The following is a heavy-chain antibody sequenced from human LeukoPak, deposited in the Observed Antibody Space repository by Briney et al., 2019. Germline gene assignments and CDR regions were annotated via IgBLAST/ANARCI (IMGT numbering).Heavy chain of an antibody. CDR2: ITSSGGST. D-gene: IGHD3-10*01. J-gene: IGHJ4*02. Sequence: GGSLRLSCAASGFTFNTYGMTWVRQAPGKGLEWVSAITSSGGSTYYGDSVKGRFTISRDNSKNTLYLQMNSLRAEDTAVYYCAKGSGSYYNYFDYWGQGTLVTVSS. CDR3: AKGSGSYYNYFDY. CDR1: GFTFNTYG. V-gene: IGHV3-23*01.